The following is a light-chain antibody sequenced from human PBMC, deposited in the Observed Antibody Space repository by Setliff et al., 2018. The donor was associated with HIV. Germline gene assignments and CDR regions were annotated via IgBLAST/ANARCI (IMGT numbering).Light chain of an antibody. CDR1: SSDVGGYNY. CDR3: CSYAGSYTYV. V-gene: IGLV2-11*01. J-gene: IGLJ1*01. Sequence: LTQPRSVSGSPGQSVTISCTGTSSDVGGYNYVSWYQQHPGKAPKLMIYDVSKRPSGVPDRFSGSKSGNTASLTISGLQAEDEADYYCCSYAGSYTYVFGTGTKV. CDR2: DVS.